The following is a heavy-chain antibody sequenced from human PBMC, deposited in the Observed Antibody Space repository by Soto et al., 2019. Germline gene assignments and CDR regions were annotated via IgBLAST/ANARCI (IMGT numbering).Heavy chain of an antibody. CDR3: TRGRTVRNYADDSSDYFYLFDY. Sequence: PSETLSLTFTVSGDSISTFYWGWMRQSPGKELEWIGYVYYTGSTNYNPSLQSRVTISVDRSKNQIALTLTSANAAYTAVYYCTRGRTVRNYADDSSDYFYLFDYWGQGTQVTVSS. J-gene: IGHJ4*02. D-gene: IGHD3-22*01. CDR1: GDSISTFY. V-gene: IGHV4-59*01. CDR2: VYYTGST.